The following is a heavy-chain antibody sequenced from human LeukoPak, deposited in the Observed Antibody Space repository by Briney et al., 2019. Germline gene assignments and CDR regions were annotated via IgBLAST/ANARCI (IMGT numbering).Heavy chain of an antibody. D-gene: IGHD1-1*01. V-gene: IGHV6-1*01. Sequence: SQTLSLTCAISGDSVSSNTASWNWIRQSPSRGLEWLGRTYYRSKWYNDYAVSVKSRITINPDTSKNQFSLQLNSVTPEDTAVYYCASRRGRGIPTHVHYWGQGTLVTVSS. CDR2: TYYRSKWYN. CDR1: GDSVSSNTAS. J-gene: IGHJ4*02. CDR3: ASRRGRGIPTHVHY.